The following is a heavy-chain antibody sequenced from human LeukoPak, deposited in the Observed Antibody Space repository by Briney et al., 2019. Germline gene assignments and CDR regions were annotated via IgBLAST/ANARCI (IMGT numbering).Heavy chain of an antibody. Sequence: GVSLRLSCTASGFTFSYHWMHWVRQVPGKGLAWISRIDGGGSSTSYADSVKGRFSISRDNSKSTLYLQMSSLRAEDTAVYYCARGPGSSGGAYVGDYWGHGTLVTVSS. D-gene: IGHD3-22*01. V-gene: IGHV3-74*01. CDR2: IDGGGSST. J-gene: IGHJ4*01. CDR3: ARGPGSSGGAYVGDY. CDR1: GFTFSYHW.